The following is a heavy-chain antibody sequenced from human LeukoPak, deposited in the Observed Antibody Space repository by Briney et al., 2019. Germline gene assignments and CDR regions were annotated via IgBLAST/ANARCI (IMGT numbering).Heavy chain of an antibody. Sequence: SETLSLTCTLSGGSISTYYWSWIRQPPGKELEWIGYIYHSGSTNYNPSLKSRVTISVDTSKNQFSLKLSSVTAADTAVYYCARGGGYASPIGYWGRGALVTVSS. V-gene: IGHV4-59*01. D-gene: IGHD5-12*01. CDR3: ARGGGYASPIGY. CDR1: GGSISTYY. CDR2: IYHSGST. J-gene: IGHJ4*02.